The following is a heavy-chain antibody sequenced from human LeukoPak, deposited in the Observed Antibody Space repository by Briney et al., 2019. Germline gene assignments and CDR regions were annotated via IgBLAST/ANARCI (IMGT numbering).Heavy chain of an antibody. V-gene: IGHV3-30*02. CDR1: GFTFSSYG. CDR2: IRYDGSNK. D-gene: IGHD2-2*02. J-gene: IGHJ3*02. CDR3: AKDGDCSSTSCYTPDDAFDI. Sequence: GGSLRLSCAASGFTFSSYGMHWVRQAPGKGLEWVAFIRYDGSNKYYADSVKGRFTISRDNSKNTLYLQMNSLRAEDTAVYYCAKDGDCSSTSCYTPDDAFDIWGQGTMVTVSS.